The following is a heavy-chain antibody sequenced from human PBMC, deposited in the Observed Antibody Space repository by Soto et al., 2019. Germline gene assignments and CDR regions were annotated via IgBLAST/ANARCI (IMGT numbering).Heavy chain of an antibody. J-gene: IGHJ4*02. CDR1: GGTFSSYT. CDR3: YVEMATIEGGSY. V-gene: IGHV1-69*02. CDR2: IIPILGIA. D-gene: IGHD5-12*01. Sequence: QVQLVQSGAEVKKPGSSVKVSCKASGGTFSSYTISWVRQAPGQGLEWMGRIIPILGIANYAQKFQGRVTITADKATSTAYMELSSLRSEDTAVYYCYVEMATIEGGSYWGQGTLVTVSS.